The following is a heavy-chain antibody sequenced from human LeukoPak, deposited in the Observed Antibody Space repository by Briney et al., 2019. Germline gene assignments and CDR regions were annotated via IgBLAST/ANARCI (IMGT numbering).Heavy chain of an antibody. V-gene: IGHV3-30*03. J-gene: IGHJ4*02. D-gene: IGHD6-19*01. CDR1: GFTFKTYS. CDR2: ISYDGSKK. CDR3: ARGGSTGWYSFDY. Sequence: PGGSLRLSCAASGFTFKTYSMHWVRQAPGKGLEWVAVISYDGSKKYYADSVKGRFTISRDTSKNTLYLQINSLRAEDTAVYYCARGGSTGWYSFDYWGQGTLVTVSS.